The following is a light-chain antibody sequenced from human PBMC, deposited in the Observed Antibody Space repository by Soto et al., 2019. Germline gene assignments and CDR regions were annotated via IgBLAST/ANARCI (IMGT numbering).Light chain of an antibody. CDR1: SSDVGSYNF. CDR3: CSYAGSTTVVV. Sequence: QSVLTQPASVSGSPGQSITISCTGTSSDVGSYNFVSWYQHHPGKAPKLMIYEGSKRPSGASNRFSGSKSGNTASLTISGLQAEDEADYYCCSYAGSTTVVVFGGGTKLTVL. V-gene: IGLV2-23*03. J-gene: IGLJ2*01. CDR2: EGS.